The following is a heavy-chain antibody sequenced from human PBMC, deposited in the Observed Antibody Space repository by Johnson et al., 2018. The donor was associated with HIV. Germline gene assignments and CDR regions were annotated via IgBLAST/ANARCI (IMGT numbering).Heavy chain of an antibody. CDR1: GFTFSSYA. CDR3: ARDLLSRAFDI. V-gene: IGHV3-30-3*01. J-gene: IGHJ3*02. CDR2: ISYDGSNK. Sequence: QVQLVESGGVVVQPGGSLRLSCAASGFTFSSYAMHWVRQAPGKGLEWVAVISYDGSNKYYADSVKGRFTISRDNSKNTLYLQMNSLRAEDTAVYYCARDLLSRAFDIWGQGTMVTVSS.